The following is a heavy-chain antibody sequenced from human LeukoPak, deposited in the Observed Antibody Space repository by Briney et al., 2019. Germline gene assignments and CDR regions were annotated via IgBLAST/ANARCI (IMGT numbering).Heavy chain of an antibody. CDR2: ICSSEDT. D-gene: IGHD6-19*01. J-gene: IGHJ4*02. CDR1: DGSISSFC. CDR3: ARIRRDSGDWYADDY. Sequence: SETLSLTCSVSDGSISSFCWSWIRQPAGTGLEWIGRICSSEDTNYNPSLKSRVTMSVDTSQNQFSLRLTSVTAADTAIYYCARIRRDSGDWYADDYWGQGTLVTVSS. V-gene: IGHV4-4*07.